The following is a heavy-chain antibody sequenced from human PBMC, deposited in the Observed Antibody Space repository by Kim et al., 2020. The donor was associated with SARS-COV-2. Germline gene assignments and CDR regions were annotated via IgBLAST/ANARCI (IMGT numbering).Heavy chain of an antibody. CDR2: IYHSGST. CDR1: GGSISSSNW. V-gene: IGHV4-4*02. Sequence: SETLSLTCAVSGGSISSSNWWSWVRQPPGKGLEWIGEIYHSGSTNYNPSLKSRVTISVDKSKNRFSLKLSSVTAADTAVYYCAREGGTCYYNEFDYWGQGTLVTVSS. CDR3: AREGGTCYYNEFDY. D-gene: IGHD3-9*01. J-gene: IGHJ4*02.